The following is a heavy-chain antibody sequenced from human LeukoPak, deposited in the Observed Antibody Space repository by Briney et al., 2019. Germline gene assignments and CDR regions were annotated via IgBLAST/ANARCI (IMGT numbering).Heavy chain of an antibody. CDR1: GFTFSIYD. D-gene: IGHD3-22*01. CDR3: AGDRRYDSSGYFQH. CDR2: ISGSGGNT. J-gene: IGHJ1*01. Sequence: GGSLRLSCGASGFTFSIYDMSWARQAPGKGLEWVSAISGSGGNTYYADSVRGRFTISRDNSKNTLDLQMNSLRAEDTAMYYCAGDRRYDSSGYFQHWGQGTLVAVSS. V-gene: IGHV3-23*01.